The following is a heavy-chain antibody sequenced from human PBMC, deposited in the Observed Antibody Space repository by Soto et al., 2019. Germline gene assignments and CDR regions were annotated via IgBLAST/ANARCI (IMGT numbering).Heavy chain of an antibody. D-gene: IGHD2-15*01. J-gene: IGHJ6*02. V-gene: IGHV3-48*02. CDR2: ISSSSSTI. CDR1: GFTFSSYS. CDR3: ARDRTIIGGDYYYGMDV. Sequence: PGGSLRLSCAASGFTFSSYSMNWVRQAPGKGLEWVSYISSSSSTIYYADSVKGRFTISRDNAKNSLYLQMNSLRDEDTAVYYCARDRTIIGGDYYYGMDVWGQGTTVTVSS.